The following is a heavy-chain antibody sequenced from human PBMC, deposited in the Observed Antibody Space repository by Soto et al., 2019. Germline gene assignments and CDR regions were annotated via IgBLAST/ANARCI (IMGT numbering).Heavy chain of an antibody. CDR1: EFTVSSYA. V-gene: IGHV3-23*01. CDR3: AKALRFTFTTGYYMDV. J-gene: IGHJ6*03. CDR2: ISGSGST. D-gene: IGHD3-16*01. Sequence: EVQLLESGGGLVQPGGSLRLSCAASEFTVSSYAMSWVRQAPGKGLEWVSVISGSGSTYSADSVKGRFTISRDSSKNTVYLQMNRLRAEDTAVYYCAKALRFTFTTGYYMDVWGRGTTVTVSS.